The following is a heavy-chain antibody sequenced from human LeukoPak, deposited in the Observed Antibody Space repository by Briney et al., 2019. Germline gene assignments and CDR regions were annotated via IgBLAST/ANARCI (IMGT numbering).Heavy chain of an antibody. J-gene: IGHJ6*02. CDR3: AKDSTRYYYYCYGMDV. V-gene: IGHV3-9*01. D-gene: IGHD3-16*01. Sequence: PGRSLRLSCAASGFTFDDYAMHWVRQAPGKGLEWVSGISWNSGSIGYADSVKGRFTISRDNAKNSLYLQMNSLRAEVTALYYCAKDSTRYYYYCYGMDVWGQGTTVTVSS. CDR1: GFTFDDYA. CDR2: ISWNSGSI.